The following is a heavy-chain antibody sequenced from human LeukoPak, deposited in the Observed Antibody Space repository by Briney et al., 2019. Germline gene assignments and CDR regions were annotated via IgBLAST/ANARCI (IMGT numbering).Heavy chain of an antibody. CDR3: ARVGKEHYDILTGYYGYYYMDV. J-gene: IGHJ6*03. CDR1: GYTFTSYG. V-gene: IGHV1-18*01. D-gene: IGHD3-9*01. CDR2: ISAYNGNT. Sequence: GASVKVSCKASGYTFTSYGISWVRQAPGQGLERMGWISAYNGNTNYAQKLQGRVTMTTDTSTSTAYMELRSLRSDDTAVYYCARVGKEHYDILTGYYGYYYMDVWGKGTTVTISS.